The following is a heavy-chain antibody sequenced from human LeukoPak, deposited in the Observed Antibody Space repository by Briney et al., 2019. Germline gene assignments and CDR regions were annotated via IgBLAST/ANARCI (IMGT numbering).Heavy chain of an antibody. CDR3: AKDPYYYGSGSYLPWYFDL. Sequence: GRSPRLSCAASGFTFDDYAMHWVRQAPGKGLEWVSGISWNSGYIGYADSVKGRFTISRDNAKNSLYLQMNSLRAEDTALYYCAKDPYYYGSGSYLPWYFDLWGRGTLVTVSS. D-gene: IGHD3-10*01. V-gene: IGHV3-9*01. CDR2: ISWNSGYI. J-gene: IGHJ2*01. CDR1: GFTFDDYA.